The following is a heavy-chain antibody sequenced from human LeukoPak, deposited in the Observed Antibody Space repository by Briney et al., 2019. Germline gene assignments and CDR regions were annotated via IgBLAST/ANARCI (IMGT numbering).Heavy chain of an antibody. Sequence: ASATVSCKDSGYTFTSYAMHWVRQAPGQRLEWMGWINAGNGNTKYSQKFQGRVTITRDTSASTAYMELSSLRSEDTAVYYCASSWYDYGDYLFDYWGQGTLVTVSS. J-gene: IGHJ4*02. CDR1: GYTFTSYA. CDR2: INAGNGNT. CDR3: ASSWYDYGDYLFDY. V-gene: IGHV1-3*01. D-gene: IGHD4-17*01.